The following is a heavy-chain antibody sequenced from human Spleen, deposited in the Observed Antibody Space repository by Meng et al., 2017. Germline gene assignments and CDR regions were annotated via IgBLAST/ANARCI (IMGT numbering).Heavy chain of an antibody. CDR1: GGTFSSYA. Sequence: SVKVSCKASGGTFSSYAISWVRQAPGQGLEWMGGIIPIFGTANYAQKFQGRVTITADESTSTAYMELSSLRSEDTAVYYCARDQYGKRSIVGATYFDYWGQGTLVTVSS. CDR3: ARDQYGKRSIVGATYFDY. CDR2: IIPIFGTA. J-gene: IGHJ4*02. D-gene: IGHD1-26*01. V-gene: IGHV1-69*13.